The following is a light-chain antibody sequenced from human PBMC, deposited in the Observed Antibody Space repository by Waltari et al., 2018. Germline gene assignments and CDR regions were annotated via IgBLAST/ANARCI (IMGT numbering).Light chain of an antibody. CDR2: GTS. Sequence: IVLTQSPDTLSLSPGERATLSCRASQSVTSISLAWYQQKPGQAPGLLIYGTSSRATGFPDRFSGSGSGTDFTLTISRLEPEDFAVYHCQQYDGSAVTFGGGTKVEIK. CDR1: QSVTSIS. J-gene: IGKJ4*01. V-gene: IGKV3-20*01. CDR3: QQYDGSAVT.